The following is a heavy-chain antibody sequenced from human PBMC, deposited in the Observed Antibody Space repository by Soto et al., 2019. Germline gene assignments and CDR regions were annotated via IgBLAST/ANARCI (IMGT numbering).Heavy chain of an antibody. V-gene: IGHV1-3*01. CDR3: AHRGAWNHFDY. D-gene: IGHD1-1*01. CDR1: GDTYTSHA. J-gene: IGHJ4*02. Sequence: ASVKVSCKASGDTYTSHATHWVRQAPGQRLEWMGWINAGNGNTKYSQKFQGRLTITKDTSKNQVVLTMTNMDPVDTATYYCAHRGAWNHFDYWGQGTQVTVSS. CDR2: INAGNGNT.